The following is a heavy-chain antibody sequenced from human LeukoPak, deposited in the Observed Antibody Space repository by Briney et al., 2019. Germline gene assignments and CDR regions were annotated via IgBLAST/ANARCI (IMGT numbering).Heavy chain of an antibody. J-gene: IGHJ6*03. V-gene: IGHV3-23*01. CDR1: DFSFITYA. Sequence: GGSLRLSCAASDFSFITYAMSWVRQAPGKGLEWVSAISGSGGSTYYADSVKGRFTISRDNSKNTLYLQMKSLRAEETAVYYCAKAPEIGYDSSGYIYYYYYMDVWGKGTTVTVSS. D-gene: IGHD3-22*01. CDR2: ISGSGGST. CDR3: AKAPEIGYDSSGYIYYYYYMDV.